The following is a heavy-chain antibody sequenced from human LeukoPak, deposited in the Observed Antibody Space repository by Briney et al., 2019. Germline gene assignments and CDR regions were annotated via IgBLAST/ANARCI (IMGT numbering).Heavy chain of an antibody. CDR1: GYTLTSYY. CDR2: INPSGGST. CDR3: ARGLWFGEPESDY. Sequence: ASVKVSCKASGYTLTSYYMHWVRQAPGQGPEWMGIINPSGGSTSYAQKFQGRVTMTREMSTSTVYMELSSLRSEDTAVYYCARGLWFGEPESDYWGQGTLVTVSS. V-gene: IGHV1-46*01. J-gene: IGHJ4*02. D-gene: IGHD3-10*01.